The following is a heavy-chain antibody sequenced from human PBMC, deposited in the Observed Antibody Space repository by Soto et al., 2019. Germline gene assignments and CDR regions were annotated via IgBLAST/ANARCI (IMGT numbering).Heavy chain of an antibody. V-gene: IGHV3-30*18. D-gene: IGHD4-17*01. Sequence: QVQLVESGGGVVQPGRSLRLSCAASGLTFSSYGMHWVRQAPGKGLEWVAVISYDGSNKYYADSVKGRFTISRDNSKNTLYLQMNSLRAEDTAVYYCAKDRAVTTYYYYYGMDVWGQGTTVTVSS. CDR1: GLTFSSYG. J-gene: IGHJ6*02. CDR3: AKDRAVTTYYYYYGMDV. CDR2: ISYDGSNK.